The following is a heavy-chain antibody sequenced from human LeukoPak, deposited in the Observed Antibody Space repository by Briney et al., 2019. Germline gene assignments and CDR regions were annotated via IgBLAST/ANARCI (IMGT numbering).Heavy chain of an antibody. J-gene: IGHJ4*02. Sequence: PGGSLRLSCAASGFTFDDSVMSWVRQAPGKGLEWVSGINWNGGSTGYADSVKGRFTISRDNAKNSLYLQMSSLRAEDTALYYCASSGVDFWSGYYTRFDYWGQGTLVTVSS. D-gene: IGHD3-3*01. CDR1: GFTFDDSV. V-gene: IGHV3-20*04. CDR3: ASSGVDFWSGYYTRFDY. CDR2: INWNGGST.